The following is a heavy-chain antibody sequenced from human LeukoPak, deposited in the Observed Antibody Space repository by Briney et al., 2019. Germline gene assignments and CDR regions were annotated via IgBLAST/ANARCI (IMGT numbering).Heavy chain of an antibody. D-gene: IGHD3-16*02. V-gene: IGHV1-69*04. CDR3: AREGVYSPDPSSYHRHAFDV. J-gene: IGHJ3*01. Sequence: SVKVSCKASGDNFSSYVITWVRQAPGQGLEWMGRIIPTFDVANFAQKFKGRVTITADKSTNTAHLELSSLRSEDTAVYYCAREGVYSPDPSSYHRHAFDVWGKGTVVIVSS. CDR2: IIPTFDVA. CDR1: GDNFSSYV.